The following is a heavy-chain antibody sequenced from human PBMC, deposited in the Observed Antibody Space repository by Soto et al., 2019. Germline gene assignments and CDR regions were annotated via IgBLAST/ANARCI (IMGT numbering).Heavy chain of an antibody. Sequence: QVQLVQSGAEVKKPGASVKVSCKASGYTFSTYYMHWVRQAPGQGYEWMGIINPSGGSTTYAQKFQGRVTMTRDTSTTTVYMELSSLKSEDTAVYYCARYDYNGYHFDYWGQGTLVTVSS. V-gene: IGHV1-46*01. J-gene: IGHJ4*02. D-gene: IGHD4-4*01. CDR3: ARYDYNGYHFDY. CDR1: GYTFSTYY. CDR2: INPSGGST.